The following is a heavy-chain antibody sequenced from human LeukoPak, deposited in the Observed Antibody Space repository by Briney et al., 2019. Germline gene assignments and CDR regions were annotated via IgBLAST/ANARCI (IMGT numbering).Heavy chain of an antibody. Sequence: GGSLRLFCGPSVHLLRSYRMHWVRRARGRGVERVAHMRFDGRDKYYADSVKGRFTISRDNSKYPLYLQMNSLRAEDTAVYYCAKDGAYSGSSYYFDYWGQGTLVTVSS. CDR3: AKDGAYSGSSYYFDY. CDR2: MRFDGRDK. D-gene: IGHD5-12*01. CDR1: VHLLRSYR. V-gene: IGHV3-30*02. J-gene: IGHJ4*02.